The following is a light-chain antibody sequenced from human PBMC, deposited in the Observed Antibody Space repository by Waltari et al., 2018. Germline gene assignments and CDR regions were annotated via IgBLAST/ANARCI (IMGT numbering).Light chain of an antibody. V-gene: IGLV2-23*02. J-gene: IGLJ2*01. CDR2: AVS. CDR1: SRDVGNYKG. CDR3: SSYAGSSKGV. Sequence: QCSLVQTASVSGCPGPWMTISCPGYSRDVGNYKGAAWYQQHPGKAPKIMIYAVSKRPLGVSDRFSGSKSGDMASLTISGLQPEDEAEYFCSSYAGSSKGVFGGGTKVTVL.